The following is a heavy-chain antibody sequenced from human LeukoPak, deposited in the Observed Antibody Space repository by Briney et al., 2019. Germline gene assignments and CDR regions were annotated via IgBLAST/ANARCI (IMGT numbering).Heavy chain of an antibody. Sequence: SQTLSLTCAISGDSLSSSSAVWNWIRQSPSRGLEWLGRTYYRSKWYNDYAASVNGRITINPDTSKNQFSLQLNSVTPEDTAMYYCVGSTNYYAHWGQGTLVTVSS. CDR2: TYYRSKWYN. CDR1: GDSLSSSSAV. J-gene: IGHJ4*02. CDR3: VGSTNYYAH. V-gene: IGHV6-1*01.